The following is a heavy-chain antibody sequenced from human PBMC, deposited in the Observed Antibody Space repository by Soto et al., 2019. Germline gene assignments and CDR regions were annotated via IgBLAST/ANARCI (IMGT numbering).Heavy chain of an antibody. CDR3: ASTGRGYSGYEEGSRLDY. J-gene: IGHJ4*02. V-gene: IGHV1-18*01. CDR2: ISAYNGNT. Sequence: ASVKVSCKASGYTFTSYGISWVRQAPGQGLEWMGWISAYNGNTNYAQKLQGRVTMTTDTSTSTAYMELRGLRSDDTAVYYCASTGRGYSGYEEGSRLDYWGQGTLVTVSS. CDR1: GYTFTSYG. D-gene: IGHD5-12*01.